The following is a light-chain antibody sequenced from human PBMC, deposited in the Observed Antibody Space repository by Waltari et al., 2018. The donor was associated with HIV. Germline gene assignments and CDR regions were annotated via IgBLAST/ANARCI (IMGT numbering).Light chain of an antibody. J-gene: IGKJ4*01. V-gene: IGKV1-39*01. CDR1: QSISSY. Sequence: DIQMTQSPFSLSASVGDRVTIPCRASQSISSYLNWYQQKPGKAQKLLIYAVFSLESGVPVRFSGIGSGTEFTLTISSLHPEDFATYYCQQSYSTPLTFGGGTKVEIK. CDR3: QQSYSTPLT. CDR2: AVF.